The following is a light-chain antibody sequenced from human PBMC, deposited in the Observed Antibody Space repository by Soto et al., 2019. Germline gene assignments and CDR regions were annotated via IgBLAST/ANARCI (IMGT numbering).Light chain of an antibody. Sequence: QSALTQPASVSGSPGQSITISCSGTSEDVGGYNYVSWYQHHPGNAPKLIIYEVTNRPSGLSNRFSASKSGSTASLTISGLQAEDEADYYCSSYTSSTTLVFGTGTKLTVL. CDR3: SSYTSSTTLV. CDR2: EVT. CDR1: SEDVGGYNY. V-gene: IGLV2-14*01. J-gene: IGLJ1*01.